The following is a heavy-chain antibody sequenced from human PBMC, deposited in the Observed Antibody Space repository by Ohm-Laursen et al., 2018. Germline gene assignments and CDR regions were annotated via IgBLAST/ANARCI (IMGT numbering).Heavy chain of an antibody. Sequence: SETLSLTCTVSGGSISSSSYYWGWIRQPPGKGLEWIGSIYYSGTTYYNPSLKSRVAISVDTSKNQFSLKLSSVTAADTAVYYCARGCSGYSYGRYWYFDLWGRVTLVTVSS. CDR1: GGSISSSSYY. CDR2: IYYSGTT. CDR3: ARGCSGYSYGRYWYFDL. D-gene: IGHD5-18*01. V-gene: IGHV4-39*07. J-gene: IGHJ2*01.